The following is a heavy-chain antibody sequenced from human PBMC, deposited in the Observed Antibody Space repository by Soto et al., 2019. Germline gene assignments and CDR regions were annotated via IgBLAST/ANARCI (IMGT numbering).Heavy chain of an antibody. J-gene: IGHJ4*02. CDR2: INTGNGNT. D-gene: IGHD4-17*01. CDR1: GYTFTSYV. V-gene: IGHV1-3*04. CDR3: VTSAGAYYGGFDF. Sequence: ASVKVSCKASGYTFTSYVMHCVRQAPGQRLEWMGWINTGNGNTKYSQKFQGRVTITSDVSTSTAYMELSSLRSEDTAVYYCVTSAGAYYGGFDFWGQGTPVTVSS.